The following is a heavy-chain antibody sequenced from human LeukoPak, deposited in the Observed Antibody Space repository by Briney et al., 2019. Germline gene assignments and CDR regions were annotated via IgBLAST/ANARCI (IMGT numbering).Heavy chain of an antibody. J-gene: IGHJ4*02. CDR2: IKSKTDGGTT. Sequence: GRSLRLSCAASGFTFSSYGMHWVRQAPGKGLEWVARIKSKTDGGTTDYAAPVKGRFTISTDDSKSTAYLQMNSLKTEDTAVYYCTAVRWSGSFDYWGQGTLVTVSS. CDR3: TAVRWSGSFDY. V-gene: IGHV3-15*01. D-gene: IGHD1-26*01. CDR1: GFTFSSYG.